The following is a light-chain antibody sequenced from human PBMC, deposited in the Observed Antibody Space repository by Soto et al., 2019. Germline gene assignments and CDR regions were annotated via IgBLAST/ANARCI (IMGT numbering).Light chain of an antibody. CDR2: DAS. CDR3: QQFNNWPVT. J-gene: IGKJ3*01. V-gene: IGKV1D-13*01. CDR1: QAISSA. Sequence: ANQLTQSPSSLSASVGARVALTGLASQAISSALAWYQQKPGKPPKLLIYDASTLQSGVPSRFSGTASGTDFTLTINSLQPEDFATYYCQQFNNWPVTFGPGTKVDIK.